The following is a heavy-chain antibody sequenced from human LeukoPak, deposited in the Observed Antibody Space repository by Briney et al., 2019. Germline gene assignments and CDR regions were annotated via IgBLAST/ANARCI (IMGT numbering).Heavy chain of an antibody. V-gene: IGHV1-69*13. J-gene: IGHJ6*03. CDR3: ARDHRGFYYGSGNYYYLDV. CDR1: GGTYNNYA. Sequence: SVKVSCKASGGTYNNYAITWVRQAPGQGLEWVGGILPAFGTSNYAQRFQGRVTITADESMGTTYMELSSLRSEDTAVYYCARDHRGFYYGSGNYYYLDVWGKGTTVTVSS. D-gene: IGHD3-10*01. CDR2: ILPAFGTS.